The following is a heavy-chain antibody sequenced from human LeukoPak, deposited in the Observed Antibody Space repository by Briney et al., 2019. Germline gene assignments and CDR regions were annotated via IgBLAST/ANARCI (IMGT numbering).Heavy chain of an antibody. CDR1: GYTLTELS. Sequence: ASVKVTCKVSGYTLTELSMHWVRQAPGKGLEWMGGFDPEDGETIYAQKFQGRVTMTEDTSTDTAYMELSSLRADDTAVYYCARGYMDIVVTEFNWFDPWGQGTLVTVSS. J-gene: IGHJ5*02. CDR2: FDPEDGET. D-gene: IGHD5-12*01. V-gene: IGHV1-24*01. CDR3: ARGYMDIVVTEFNWFDP.